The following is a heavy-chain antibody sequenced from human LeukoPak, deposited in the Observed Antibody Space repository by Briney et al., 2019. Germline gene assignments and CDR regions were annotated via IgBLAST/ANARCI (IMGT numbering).Heavy chain of an antibody. V-gene: IGHV3-21*04. Sequence: GGSLRLSCAASAFTFSSYSMNWVRQAPGKGLEWVSSISSSGSYIYYADSVKGRFTISRDNAKNSLYLQVNSLRAEDTALYYCARNFGGGDSSGPYYWGQGTLVTVSS. CDR1: AFTFSSYS. J-gene: IGHJ4*02. CDR3: ARNFGGGDSSGPYY. CDR2: ISSSGSYI. D-gene: IGHD3-22*01.